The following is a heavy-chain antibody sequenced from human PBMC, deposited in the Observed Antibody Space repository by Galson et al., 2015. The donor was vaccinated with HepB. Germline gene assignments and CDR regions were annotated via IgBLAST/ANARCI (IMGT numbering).Heavy chain of an antibody. Sequence: SLRLSCAASGFPFSSYNMNWVRQAPGKGLEWVSYISSSSSTIYYADSVKGRFTISRDNAKNSLFLQMNSLRDEDTAVYYCVREDWITIFGVVDYWGQGTLVTVSS. V-gene: IGHV3-48*02. J-gene: IGHJ4*02. D-gene: IGHD3-3*01. CDR3: VREDWITIFGVVDY. CDR1: GFPFSSYN. CDR2: ISSSSSTI.